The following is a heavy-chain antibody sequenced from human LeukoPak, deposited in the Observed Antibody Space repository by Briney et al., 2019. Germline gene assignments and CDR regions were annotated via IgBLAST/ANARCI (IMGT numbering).Heavy chain of an antibody. CDR2: ISGSGGST. CDR3: AKLREWELPDLFDY. J-gene: IGHJ4*02. D-gene: IGHD1-26*01. Sequence: LTGGSLRLSCAASGFTFSSDAMSWVRQAPGKGLEWVSAISGSGGSTYYADSVKGRFTISRDNSKNTLYLQMNSLRAEDTAVYYCAKLREWELPDLFDYWGQGTLVTVSS. V-gene: IGHV3-23*01. CDR1: GFTFSSDA.